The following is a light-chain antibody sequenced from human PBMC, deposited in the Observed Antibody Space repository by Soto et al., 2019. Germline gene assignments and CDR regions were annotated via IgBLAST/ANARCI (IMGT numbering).Light chain of an antibody. CDR1: QSISNW. Sequence: DIQMTHSPSTLPACVGDIVTITCRASQSISNWLAWYQQKPGTAPKVLIYHASNLQSGVPSRFSGSGSGTEFTLTISSLQPDDFATYYSQHNHGYSWTFGQGTKVDIK. J-gene: IGKJ1*01. V-gene: IGKV1-5*01. CDR2: HAS. CDR3: QHNHGYSWT.